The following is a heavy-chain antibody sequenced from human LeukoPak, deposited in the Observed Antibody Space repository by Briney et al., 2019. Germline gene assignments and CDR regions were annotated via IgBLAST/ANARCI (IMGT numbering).Heavy chain of an antibody. CDR3: AKESSYYGSGSYYKAFDY. CDR2: ISGSASST. Sequence: PGGSLRLSCAASGFTFSSYAMSWVRQAPGKGLEWVSAISGSASSTYYADSVKGRFTISRDNSKNTLYLQMNSLRAEDTAVYYCAKESSYYGSGSYYKAFDYWGQGTQVAVSS. V-gene: IGHV3-23*01. J-gene: IGHJ4*02. CDR1: GFTFSSYA. D-gene: IGHD3-10*01.